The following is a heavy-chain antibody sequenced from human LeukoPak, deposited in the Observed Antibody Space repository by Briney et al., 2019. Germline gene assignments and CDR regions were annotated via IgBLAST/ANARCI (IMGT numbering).Heavy chain of an antibody. CDR3: ARGVGSGWYWFDP. Sequence: SQTLSLPCTVSGGSISSGGYYWSWIRQHPGKGLEWIGYIYYSGSTYYNPSLKSRVTISVDTSKNQFSLKLSSVTAADTAVYYCARGVGSGWYWFDPWGQGTLVTVSS. D-gene: IGHD6-19*01. CDR1: GGSISSGGYY. V-gene: IGHV4-31*03. J-gene: IGHJ5*02. CDR2: IYYSGST.